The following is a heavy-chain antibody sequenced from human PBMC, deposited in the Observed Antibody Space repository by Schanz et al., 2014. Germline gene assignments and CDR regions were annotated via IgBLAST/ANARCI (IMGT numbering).Heavy chain of an antibody. CDR3: ARDRVQYSSGWYSDS. V-gene: IGHV3-23*01. J-gene: IGHJ4*02. CDR1: GFTFFGSFA. Sequence: EVQLLESGGGLVQPGGSLRLSCVASGFTFFGSFAMSWVRQAPGKGLEWVSGMSGSGSTADYADSVKGRFTISRDNAKNSLYLQMSSLRAEDTAVYYCARDRVQYSSGWYSDSWGQGTLVTVSS. D-gene: IGHD6-19*01. CDR2: MSGSGSTA.